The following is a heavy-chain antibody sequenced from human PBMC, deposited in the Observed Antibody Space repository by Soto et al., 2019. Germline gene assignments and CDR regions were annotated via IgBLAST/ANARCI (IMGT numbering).Heavy chain of an antibody. D-gene: IGHD3-22*01. CDR2: ISGSGGST. CDR1: GFTFSSYA. J-gene: IGHJ4*02. CDR3: AKDQRAPRSFMVIGFFDY. Sequence: GGSLRLSCAASGFTFSSYAMSWVRQAPGKGLEWVSAISGSGGSTYYADSVKGRFTISRDNSKNTLYLQMNSLRAEDTAVYYCAKDQRAPRSFMVIGFFDYWGQGTLVTVSS. V-gene: IGHV3-23*01.